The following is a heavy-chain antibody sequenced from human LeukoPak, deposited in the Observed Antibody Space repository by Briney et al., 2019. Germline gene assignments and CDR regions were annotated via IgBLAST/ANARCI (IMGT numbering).Heavy chain of an antibody. CDR1: GFTLSNFE. Sequence: PGGSLRLSCAVSGFTLSNFEMNWVRQAPGKGLEWVSHIDTSATSMHYADSVKGRFTISRANAKNSLFLQMNSLSAEDKAVYYCVTDRPGVMDFDFWGQGILVTVSS. V-gene: IGHV3-48*03. CDR2: IDTSATSM. CDR3: VTDRPGVMDFDF. D-gene: IGHD2-2*03. J-gene: IGHJ4*02.